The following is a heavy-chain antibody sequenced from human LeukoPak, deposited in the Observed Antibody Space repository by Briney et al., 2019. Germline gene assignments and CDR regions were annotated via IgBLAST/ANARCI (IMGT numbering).Heavy chain of an antibody. CDR2: IYYSGDT. CDR1: GGSISSSSYY. J-gene: IGHJ6*03. V-gene: IGHV4-39*01. D-gene: IGHD3-10*01. CDR3: ARVLWFGESKKGYSYYMDV. Sequence: SETLSFTCTVSGGSISSSSYYWGWIRQPPGEGLEWIGTIYYSGDTYYNPSLESRVTISVDTSKNQFPLKLSSVTAADTAVYYCARVLWFGESKKGYSYYMDVWGKGTTVTVSS.